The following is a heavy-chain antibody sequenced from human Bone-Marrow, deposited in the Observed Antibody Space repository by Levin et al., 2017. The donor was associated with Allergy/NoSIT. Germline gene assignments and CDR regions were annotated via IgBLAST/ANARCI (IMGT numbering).Heavy chain of an antibody. J-gene: IGHJ4*02. CDR1: GFTFGDYA. CDR2: IRSKAYGGTT. V-gene: IGHV3-49*03. Sequence: GGSLRLSCTASGFTFGDYAMSWFRQAPGKGLEWVGFIRSKAYGGTTEYAASVKGRFTISRDDSKSIAYLQMNSLKTEDTAVYYCTRGGYSSGWYRSLWGQGTLVTVSS. D-gene: IGHD6-19*01. CDR3: TRGGYSSGWYRSL.